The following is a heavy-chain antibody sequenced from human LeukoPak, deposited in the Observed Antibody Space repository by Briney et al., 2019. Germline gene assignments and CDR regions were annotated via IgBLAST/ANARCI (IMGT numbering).Heavy chain of an antibody. CDR3: AREWELPKYFDC. Sequence: KPSETLSLTCAVYGGSFSGYYWSWIRQPPGKGLEWIGEINHSGSTNYNPSLKSRVTISVDTSKNQFSLKLSSVTAADTAVYYCAREWELPKYFDCWGQGTLVTVSS. CDR2: INHSGST. J-gene: IGHJ4*02. V-gene: IGHV4-34*01. CDR1: GGSFSGYY. D-gene: IGHD1-26*01.